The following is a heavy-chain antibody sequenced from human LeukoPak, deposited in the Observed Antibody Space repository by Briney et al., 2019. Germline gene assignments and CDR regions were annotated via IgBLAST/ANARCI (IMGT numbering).Heavy chain of an antibody. CDR1: GYTFTGYY. V-gene: IGHV1-2*02. CDR2: INPNSGGT. J-gene: IGHJ2*01. D-gene: IGHD2-21*02. CDR3: AASGDWDDGWYFEL. Sequence: ASVKVSCKASGYTFTGYYMHWVRQAPGQGLEWVGWINPNSGGTNYAQKFQGRVTMTRDTSISTAYMELSRLRSDDTAVYYCAASGDWDDGWYFELWGRGTLVTVSS.